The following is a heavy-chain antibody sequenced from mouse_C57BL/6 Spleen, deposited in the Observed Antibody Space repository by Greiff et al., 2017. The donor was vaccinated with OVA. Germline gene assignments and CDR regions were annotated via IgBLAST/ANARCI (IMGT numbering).Heavy chain of an antibody. CDR2: IWTGGGT. V-gene: IGHV2-9-1*01. CDR1: GFSLTSYA. CDR3: ARGGNYGNRGAMDY. D-gene: IGHD2-1*01. Sequence: VKLMESGPGLVAPSQSLSITCTVSGFSLTSYAISWVRQPPGKGLEWLGVIWTGGGTNYNSALKSRLSISKDNSKSQVFLKMNSLQTDDTARYYCARGGNYGNRGAMDYWGQGTSVTVSS. J-gene: IGHJ4*01.